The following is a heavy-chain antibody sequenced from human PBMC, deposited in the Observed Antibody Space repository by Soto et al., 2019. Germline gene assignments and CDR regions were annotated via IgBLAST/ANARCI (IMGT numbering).Heavy chain of an antibody. CDR1: GYSFTSYW. Sequence: GESLKISCKGSGYSFTSYWIGWVRQMPGKGLEWMGIIYPGDSDTRYSPSFQGQVTISADKSISTAYLQWSSLKASDTAMYYCARLGGKYYDFWSGSDYWGQGTLVTVSS. CDR3: ARLGGKYYDFWSGSDY. V-gene: IGHV5-51*01. D-gene: IGHD3-3*01. CDR2: IYPGDSDT. J-gene: IGHJ4*02.